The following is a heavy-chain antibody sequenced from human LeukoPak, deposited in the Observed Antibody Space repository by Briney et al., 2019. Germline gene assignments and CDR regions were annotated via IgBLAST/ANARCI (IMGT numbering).Heavy chain of an antibody. V-gene: IGHV3-48*01. CDR2: ISSSSSTI. CDR3: AKVKGTYYYDSSGYLHAFDI. CDR1: GFTFSSYS. Sequence: GGSLRLSCAASGFTFSSYSMTWVRQAPGKGLEWVSYISSSSSTIYYADSVKGRFTISRDNAKNSLYLQMNSLRAEDTAVYYCAKVKGTYYYDSSGYLHAFDIWGQGTMVTVSS. J-gene: IGHJ3*02. D-gene: IGHD3-22*01.